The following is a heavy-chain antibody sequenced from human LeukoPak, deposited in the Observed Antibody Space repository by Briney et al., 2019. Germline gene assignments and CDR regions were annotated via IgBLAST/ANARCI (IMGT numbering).Heavy chain of an antibody. Sequence: ASVKVSCKASGYTFTSYAMNWVRQAPGQGLEWMGWINTNTGNPTYAQGFTGRFVFSLDTSVSTAYLQISSLKAEDTAVYYCAREEAVAGSATYYYYGMDVWGQGTTVTVSS. CDR2: INTNTGNP. D-gene: IGHD6-19*01. J-gene: IGHJ6*02. CDR3: AREEAVAGSATYYYYGMDV. V-gene: IGHV7-4-1*02. CDR1: GYTFTSYA.